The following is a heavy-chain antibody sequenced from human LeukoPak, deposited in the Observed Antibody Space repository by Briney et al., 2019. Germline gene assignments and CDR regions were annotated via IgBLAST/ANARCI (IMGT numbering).Heavy chain of an antibody. V-gene: IGHV3-23*01. Sequence: GGSLRLSCAASGFTFSSYAMSWVRQAPGKGLEWVSAISGSGGSTYYADSVKGRFTISRDNSKNTLYLQMNSLRAEDTAVYYCARGDDYYDSSGYNFDYWGQGTLVTVSS. CDR2: ISGSGGST. J-gene: IGHJ4*02. CDR1: GFTFSSYA. CDR3: ARGDDYYDSSGYNFDY. D-gene: IGHD3-22*01.